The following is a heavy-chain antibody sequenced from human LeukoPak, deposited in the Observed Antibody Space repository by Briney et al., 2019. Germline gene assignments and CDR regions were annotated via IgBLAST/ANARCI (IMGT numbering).Heavy chain of an antibody. V-gene: IGHV1-2*02. J-gene: IGHJ6*03. Sequence: GASVKVSCKASGYTFTGYYMHWVRQAPGQGLEWMGWINPNSGGTNYAQKFQGRVTMTRDTSISTAYMELSRLRSDDTAVYYCARVLYSSSWIRGDYYYYMDVWGKGTTVTVSS. CDR1: GYTFTGYY. D-gene: IGHD6-13*01. CDR2: INPNSGGT. CDR3: ARVLYSSSWIRGDYYYYMDV.